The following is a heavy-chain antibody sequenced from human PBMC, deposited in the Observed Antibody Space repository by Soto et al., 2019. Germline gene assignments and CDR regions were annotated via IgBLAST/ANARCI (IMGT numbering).Heavy chain of an antibody. D-gene: IGHD2-15*01. CDR3: ARDMGRKGGFDY. V-gene: IGHV4-59*01. Sequence: SETLSLTCTVSGGSISSYYWSWIRQPPGKGLEWIGYIYYSGSTNYNPSLKSRVTISVDTSKNQFSLKLNSVTAADTAVYYCARDMGRKGGFDYWGPGTLVTV. J-gene: IGHJ4*02. CDR2: IYYSGST. CDR1: GGSISSYY.